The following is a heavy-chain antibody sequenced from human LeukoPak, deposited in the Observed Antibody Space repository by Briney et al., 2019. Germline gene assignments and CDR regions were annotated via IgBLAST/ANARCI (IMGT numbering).Heavy chain of an antibody. Sequence: SETLSLTCAVYGGSFSGYYWSWIRQPPGKGLEWIGEINHSGSTNYNPSLKSRVTISVDTSKNQFSLKLSSVTAADTAVYYCARRRIAAAGTHFDYWGREPWSPSPQ. D-gene: IGHD6-13*01. CDR1: GGSFSGYY. V-gene: IGHV4-34*01. CDR2: INHSGST. J-gene: IGHJ4*02. CDR3: ARRRIAAAGTHFDY.